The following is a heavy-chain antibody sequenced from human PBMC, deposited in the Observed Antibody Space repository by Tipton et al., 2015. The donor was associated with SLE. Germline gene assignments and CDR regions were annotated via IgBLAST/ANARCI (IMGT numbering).Heavy chain of an antibody. CDR1: GYSISSAYY. CDR2: SDPRGST. J-gene: IGHJ4*02. Sequence: TLSLTCTVSGYSISSAYYWDWIRQSPGKGLEWIGESDPRGSTNYNPSLKSRVTISLDTSRNQFSLKLTSVTAADTAVYYCARGHRQITVFGDWGQGTLVTVSS. D-gene: IGHD3-3*01. CDR3: ARGHRQITVFGD. V-gene: IGHV4-38-2*02.